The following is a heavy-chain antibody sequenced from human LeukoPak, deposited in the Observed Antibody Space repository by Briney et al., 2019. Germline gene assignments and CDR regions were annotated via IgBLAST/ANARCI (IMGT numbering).Heavy chain of an antibody. CDR1: GYTFTSYD. CDR3: ASSSPDWGDYDSRGYYRY. D-gene: IGHD3-22*01. Sequence: ASVKVSCKASGYTFTSYDINWVRQATGQGLEWMGWMNPNSGNTGYAQKFQGRVTMTRNTSISTAYMELSSLRSEDTAVYYCASSSPDWGDYDSRGYYRYWGQGTLVTVSS. V-gene: IGHV1-8*01. J-gene: IGHJ4*02. CDR2: MNPNSGNT.